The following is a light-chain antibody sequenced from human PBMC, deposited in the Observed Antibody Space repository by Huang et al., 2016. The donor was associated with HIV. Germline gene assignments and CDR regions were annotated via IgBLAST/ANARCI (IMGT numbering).Light chain of an antibody. CDR1: ESNLQN. J-gene: IGKJ2*01. V-gene: IGKV3-15*01. CDR3: QQYNKWPPYT. CDR2: GAA. Sequence: VMTQSPATLSVSPGERATLSCRASESNLQNLAWDQQRPGQPPRLLLYGAAVRLPGIPDRFRGSGSGTEFSLTSSSLQSEDFAVYYCQQYNKWPPYTYGQGTKLEIK.